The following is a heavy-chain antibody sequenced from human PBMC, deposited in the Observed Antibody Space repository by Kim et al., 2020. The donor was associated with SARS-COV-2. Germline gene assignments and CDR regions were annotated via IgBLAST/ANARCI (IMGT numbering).Heavy chain of an antibody. Sequence: SVKGRFTISRDNSENTLYLQMNSLRAEDTAVYYCAKSVAGTSYYYYGMDVWGQGTTVTVSS. D-gene: IGHD6-19*01. V-gene: IGHV3-30*02. CDR3: AKSVAGTSYYYYGMDV. J-gene: IGHJ6*02.